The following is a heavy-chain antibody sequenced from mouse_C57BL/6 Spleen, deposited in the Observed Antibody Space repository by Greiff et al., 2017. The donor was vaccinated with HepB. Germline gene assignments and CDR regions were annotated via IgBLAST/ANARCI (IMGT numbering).Heavy chain of an antibody. J-gene: IGHJ3*01. D-gene: IGHD1-1*01. CDR3: ARREHGSSYERTWFAY. CDR1: GYTFTDYN. CDR2: INPNNGGT. V-gene: IGHV1-18*01. Sequence: EVQLQQSGPELVKPGASVKIPCKASGYTFTDYNMDWVKQSHGKSLEWIGDINPNNGGTIYNQKFKGKATLTVDKSSSTAYMELRSLTSEDTAVYYCARREHGSSYERTWFAYWGQGTLVTVSA.